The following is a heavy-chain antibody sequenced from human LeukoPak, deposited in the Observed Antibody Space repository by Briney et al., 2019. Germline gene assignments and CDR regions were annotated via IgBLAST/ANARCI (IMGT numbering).Heavy chain of an antibody. V-gene: IGHV3-21*01. J-gene: IGHJ4*02. CDR1: GFTFSSYS. CDR2: ISSSSSYI. Sequence: GGSLRLSCAASGFTFSSYSMNWVRQAPGKGLEWVSSISSSSSYIYYADSVKGRFTISRDNAKNSLYLQMNSLRAEDTAVYYCAGTYYYDSSGYYYLGYWGQGTPVTVSS. CDR3: AGTYYYDSSGYYYLGY. D-gene: IGHD3-22*01.